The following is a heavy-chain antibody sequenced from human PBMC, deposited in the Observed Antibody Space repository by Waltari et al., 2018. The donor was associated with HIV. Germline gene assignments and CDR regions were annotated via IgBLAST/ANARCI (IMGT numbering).Heavy chain of an antibody. V-gene: IGHV3-74*01. CDR3: ARAAGTFYGMDV. Sequence: EVQLVESGGGLVQPGGSLRLSCAASGFTFSSYWMHWVRQAPGKGLVWVSRINSDGSSTSYADSVKGRFTISRDNAKNTLYLQMNSLRAEDTAVYYCARAAGTFYGMDVWGQGTTVTVSS. CDR1: GFTFSSYW. D-gene: IGHD6-13*01. CDR2: INSDGSST. J-gene: IGHJ6*02.